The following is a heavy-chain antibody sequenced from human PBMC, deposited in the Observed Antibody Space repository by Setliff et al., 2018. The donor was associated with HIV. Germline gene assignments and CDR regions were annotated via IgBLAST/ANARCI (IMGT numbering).Heavy chain of an antibody. CDR1: GGSIRSFF. CDR3: AGVPTNPDFYYYYMDV. J-gene: IGHJ6*03. D-gene: IGHD3-10*01. CDR2: IYYSGGT. V-gene: IGHV4-59*06. Sequence: SETLSLTCTVSGGSIRSFFWSWIRQHPGKGLEWIGYIYYSGGTYYNPSLKSRVTISVDTSKNQFSLKLSSVTAADTAVYYCAGVPTNPDFYYYYMDVWGKGTTVTVSS.